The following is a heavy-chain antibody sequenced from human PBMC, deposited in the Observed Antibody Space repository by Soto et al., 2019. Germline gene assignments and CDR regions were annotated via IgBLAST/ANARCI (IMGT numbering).Heavy chain of an antibody. CDR1: GFAFSDFG. Sequence: QVQVVESGGGVVQPGKSLRLSCAASGFAFSDFGMHWVRQAPAKGLEWVAVIWHDGKNKDYADYAKGRFTISRDNSRNILYLEMNSLRVEDTAVYYCARDPGQDEAMDYWGQGTLVTDSS. CDR3: ARDPGQDEAMDY. J-gene: IGHJ4*02. V-gene: IGHV3-33*01. CDR2: IWHDGKNK.